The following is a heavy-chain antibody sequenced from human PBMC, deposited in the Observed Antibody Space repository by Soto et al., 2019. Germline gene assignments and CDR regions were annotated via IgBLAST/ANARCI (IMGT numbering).Heavy chain of an antibody. Sequence: ASVKVSCKAPGYTFTGYYMHWVRQAPGQGLEWMGWINPNSGGTNYAQKFQGWVTMTRDTSISTAYMELSRLRSDDTAVYYCARVPGQNCSGGSCYSDHYGMDVWGQGTTVTVSS. CDR2: INPNSGGT. V-gene: IGHV1-2*04. CDR1: GYTFTGYY. CDR3: ARVPGQNCSGGSCYSDHYGMDV. J-gene: IGHJ6*02. D-gene: IGHD2-15*01.